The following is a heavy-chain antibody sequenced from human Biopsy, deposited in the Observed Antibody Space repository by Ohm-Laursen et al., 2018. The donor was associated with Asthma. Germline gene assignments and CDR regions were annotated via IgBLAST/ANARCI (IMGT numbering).Heavy chain of an antibody. V-gene: IGHV4-30-2*01. CDR2: ISPSGST. D-gene: IGHD4-17*01. CDR1: GGSISSGDYS. Sequence: SQTLSLTCAVSGGSISSGDYSWSWIRQPPGKGPEWIGFISPSGSTYYSPSLKSRLTISVDRSKNQFSLRLSSVTAADTAMYYCARDYGDYVWRAFDIWGQGTMVTVSS. CDR3: ARDYGDYVWRAFDI. J-gene: IGHJ3*02.